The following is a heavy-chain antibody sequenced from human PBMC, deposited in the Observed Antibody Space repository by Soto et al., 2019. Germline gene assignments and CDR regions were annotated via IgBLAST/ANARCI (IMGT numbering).Heavy chain of an antibody. Sequence: GASVKVSCKASGYTFTSFDINWVRQASGQGLEWMGWMNPNSGNTIYAQKFQGRVTMTRNTSINTAYMELSSLRSDDTALYYCARLVVSSSYQINWFGSWGQGTPDTVSS. D-gene: IGHD2-2*01. CDR1: GYTFTSFD. V-gene: IGHV1-8*01. CDR3: ARLVVSSSYQINWFGS. J-gene: IGHJ5*01. CDR2: MNPNSGNT.